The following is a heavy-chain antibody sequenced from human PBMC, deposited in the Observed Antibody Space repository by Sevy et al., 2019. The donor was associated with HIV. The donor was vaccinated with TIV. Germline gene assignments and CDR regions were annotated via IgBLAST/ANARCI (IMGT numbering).Heavy chain of an antibody. Sequence: GGPLRLSCAASGFTFSSYGMHWVRQAPGKGLEWVAVISYDGSNKYYADSVKGRFTISRDNSKNTLYLQMNSLRAEDTAVYYCAKDEGPAAHDAFDIWGQGTMVTVSS. V-gene: IGHV3-30*18. D-gene: IGHD2-2*01. J-gene: IGHJ3*02. CDR1: GFTFSSYG. CDR2: ISYDGSNK. CDR3: AKDEGPAAHDAFDI.